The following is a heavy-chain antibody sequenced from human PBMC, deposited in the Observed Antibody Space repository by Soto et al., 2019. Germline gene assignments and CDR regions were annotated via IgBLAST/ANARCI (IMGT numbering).Heavy chain of an antibody. D-gene: IGHD2-15*01. J-gene: IGHJ6*02. Sequence: SETLSLTCSVSVYSFTSSDYYWAWILQPPGKGLEWIGSMFYSGLTYYNPSLKSRVTLSVDTSKNQFSVRLNSVTAADTAVYYCAPLSVSLSGPYGIHVWGQGTTVTVSS. CDR2: MFYSGLT. V-gene: IGHV4-39*01. CDR3: APLSVSLSGPYGIHV. CDR1: VYSFTSSDYY.